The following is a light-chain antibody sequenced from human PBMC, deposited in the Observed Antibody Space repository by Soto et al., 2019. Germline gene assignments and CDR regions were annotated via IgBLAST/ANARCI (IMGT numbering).Light chain of an antibody. J-gene: IGKJ4*01. V-gene: IGKV3-20*01. CDR3: QQYGGSPTLA. CDR1: QTVSSRF. Sequence: EIVLTQSPDTLSLSPGERATLSCRSSQTVSSRFVAWYQQRPGQPPSLLIYAASTRATGIPDRFNGSGSGTDFTLTISRLEPEDFAVYYCQQYGGSPTLAFCGGTKVEI. CDR2: AAS.